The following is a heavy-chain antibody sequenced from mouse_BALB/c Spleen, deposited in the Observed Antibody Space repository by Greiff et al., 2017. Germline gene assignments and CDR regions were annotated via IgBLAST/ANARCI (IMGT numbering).Heavy chain of an antibody. CDR2: IYPGSGST. Sequence: LQQPGSELVRPGASVKLSCKASGYTFTSYWMHWVKQRPGQGLEWIGNIYPGSGSTNYDEKFKSKATLTVDTSSSTAYMQLSSLTSEDSAVYYCTSVSYYYGSSYGFDYWGQGTTLTVSS. CDR1: GYTFTSYW. CDR3: TSVSYYYGSSYGFDY. V-gene: IGHV1S22*01. J-gene: IGHJ2*01. D-gene: IGHD1-1*01.